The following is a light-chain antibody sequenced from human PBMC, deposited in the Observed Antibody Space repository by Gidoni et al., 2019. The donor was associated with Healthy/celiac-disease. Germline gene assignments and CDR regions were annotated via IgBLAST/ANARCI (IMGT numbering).Light chain of an antibody. CDR3: QQYGSLWT. J-gene: IGKJ1*01. CDR1: QSVSSSY. V-gene: IGKV3-20*01. CDR2: GAS. Sequence: LVLTQSPGTLSLSPGERATPPCRASQSVSSSYLAWYQQKPGQAPRLLIYGASSRATGIPDRFSGSGSGTDFTLTISRLEPEDFAVYYCQQYGSLWTFGQGTKVEIK.